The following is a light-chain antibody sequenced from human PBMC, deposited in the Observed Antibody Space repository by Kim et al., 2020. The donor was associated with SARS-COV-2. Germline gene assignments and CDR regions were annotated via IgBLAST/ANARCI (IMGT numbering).Light chain of an antibody. Sequence: RSTKNCKSSQSALYSSNNKNYLALYQQKPGQPPKLLIYWASTRESGVPDRFRGSGSGTDFSLTISSLQAEDVAVYYCQQYYGTSYSFGQGTKLEI. CDR1: QSALYSSNNKNY. CDR2: WAS. J-gene: IGKJ2*03. CDR3: QQYYGTSYS. V-gene: IGKV4-1*01.